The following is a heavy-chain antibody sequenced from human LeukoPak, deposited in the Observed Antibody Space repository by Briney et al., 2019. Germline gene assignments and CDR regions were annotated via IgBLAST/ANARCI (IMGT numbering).Heavy chain of an antibody. CDR1: GLTFNNYA. J-gene: IGHJ4*02. CDR2: ISGSGGST. Sequence: PGGSLRLSCAVSGLTFNNYAMSWVRQAPGKGLEWVSAISGSGGSTYYADSVKGRFTISRDNSKNTLYLQMNSLRAEDTAVYYCAKDGGIAVAGTAPSGLWGQGTLVTVSS. V-gene: IGHV3-23*01. D-gene: IGHD6-19*01. CDR3: AKDGGIAVAGTAPSGL.